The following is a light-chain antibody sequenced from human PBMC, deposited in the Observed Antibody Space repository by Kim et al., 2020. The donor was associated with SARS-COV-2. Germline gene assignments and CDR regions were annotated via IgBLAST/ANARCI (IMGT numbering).Light chain of an antibody. CDR2: YDS. V-gene: IGLV3-21*04. CDR3: QVWDSSMGV. CDR1: NIGSKS. Sequence: SYELTQPPSVSVAPGKTARITCGGNNIGSKSVHLYQQKPGQAPVLVIYYDSDRPSGIPERFSGSNSGNTATLTISRVEAGDEADYYCQVWDSSMGVFGGGTKLTVL. J-gene: IGLJ3*02.